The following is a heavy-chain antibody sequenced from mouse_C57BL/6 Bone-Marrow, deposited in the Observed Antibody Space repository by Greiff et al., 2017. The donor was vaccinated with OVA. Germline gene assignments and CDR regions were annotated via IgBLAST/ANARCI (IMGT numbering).Heavy chain of an antibody. J-gene: IGHJ1*03. CDR3: ARGSERYFDV. CDR1: GYTFTDYN. V-gene: IGHV1-18*01. Sequence: EVQLVESGPELVKPGASVKIPCKASGYTFTDYNMDWVKQSHGKSLEWIGDINPNNGGTIYNQKFKGKATLTVDKSSSTAYMELRSLTSEDTAVYYCARGSERYFDVWGTGTTVTVSS. CDR2: INPNNGGT.